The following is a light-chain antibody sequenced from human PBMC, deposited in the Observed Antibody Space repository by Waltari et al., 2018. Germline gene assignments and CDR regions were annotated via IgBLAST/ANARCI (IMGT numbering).Light chain of an antibody. CDR2: DGN. Sequence: QSALTQPASVSASPGQSITISCTGTSSDVGSHDLVSWYQQFLGKAPKLIIYDGNKRPSRVSNRFSGFQSGNTATLTISGLQAEDEADYYCCSDEGDNTWVFGGGTKVTVL. V-gene: IGLV2-23*01. J-gene: IGLJ3*02. CDR3: CSDEGDNTWV. CDR1: SSDVGSHDL.